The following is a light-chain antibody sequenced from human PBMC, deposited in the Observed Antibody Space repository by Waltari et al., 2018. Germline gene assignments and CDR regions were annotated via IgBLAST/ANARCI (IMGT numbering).Light chain of an antibody. Sequence: EIVLTQSPGTLSLSPGERVTLSYRASQSVGRSLAWYQQKPGQAPRLLIYDAFTRATGIADRFSGSGSGTDFSLTISRLDPEDFAVYYCQMYVRLPATFGQGTKVEIK. CDR3: QMYVRLPAT. CDR1: QSVGRS. V-gene: IGKV3-20*01. CDR2: DAF. J-gene: IGKJ1*01.